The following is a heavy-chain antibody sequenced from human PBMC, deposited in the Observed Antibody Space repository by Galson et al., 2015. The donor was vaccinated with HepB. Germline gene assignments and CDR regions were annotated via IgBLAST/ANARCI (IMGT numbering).Heavy chain of an antibody. J-gene: IGHJ4*02. V-gene: IGHV1-18*01. D-gene: IGHD5-24*01. Sequence: SVKVSCRASGYIFTSYSISWVRQAPGQGFEWMGWISANNGNANYAQKLQGRVTMTTDTSTRTVYMELRSLRSDDTAVYYCAIGVMATSGGPAFDSWGQGSLVTVSS. CDR3: AIGVMATSGGPAFDS. CDR2: ISANNGNA. CDR1: GYIFTSYS.